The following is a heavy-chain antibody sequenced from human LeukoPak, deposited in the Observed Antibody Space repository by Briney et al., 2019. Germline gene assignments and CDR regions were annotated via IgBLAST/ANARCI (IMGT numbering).Heavy chain of an antibody. J-gene: IGHJ3*02. CDR1: GFTFSDYY. CDR2: ISSSGSTI. Sequence: GGSLRLSCAASGFTFSDYYMSWIRQAPGKGLEWVSCISSSGSTIYYADSVKGRFTISRDNAKNSLYLQMNSLRAEDTAVYYCAKDVGYYDSSGQGDDAFDIWGQGTMVTVSS. CDR3: AKDVGYYDSSGQGDDAFDI. D-gene: IGHD3-22*01. V-gene: IGHV3-11*04.